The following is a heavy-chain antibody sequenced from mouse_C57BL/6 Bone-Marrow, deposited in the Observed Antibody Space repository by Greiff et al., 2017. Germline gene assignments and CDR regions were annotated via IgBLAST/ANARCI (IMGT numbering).Heavy chain of an antibody. CDR1: GYTFTSYW. Sequence: QVQLKQSGAELVKPGASVKMSCKASGYTFTSYWITWVKQRPGQGLEWIGDIYPGSGSTNYNEKFKSKATLTVDTSSSTAYMQLSSLTSEDSAVYYCARVDGYYWFAYWGQGTLVTVSA. J-gene: IGHJ3*01. CDR2: IYPGSGST. CDR3: ARVDGYYWFAY. V-gene: IGHV1-55*01. D-gene: IGHD2-3*01.